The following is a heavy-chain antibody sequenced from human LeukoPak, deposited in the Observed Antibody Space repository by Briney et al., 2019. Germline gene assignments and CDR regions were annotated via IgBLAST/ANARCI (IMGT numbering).Heavy chain of an antibody. J-gene: IGHJ4*02. Sequence: SETLSLTCTVSGGSIYSYYWSWFREPPGMGLEWIGFISDSGTTNYNPSLKSRLTISVDTSKNQFSLKLTSVTAADTAVYYCARHGPTAIYGLGPIDNWGQGTLVTVSS. D-gene: IGHD2-21*02. V-gene: IGHV4-59*08. CDR3: ARHGPTAIYGLGPIDN. CDR2: ISDSGTT. CDR1: GGSIYSYY.